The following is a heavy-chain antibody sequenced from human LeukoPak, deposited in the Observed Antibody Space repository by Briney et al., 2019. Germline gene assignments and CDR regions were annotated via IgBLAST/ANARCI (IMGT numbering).Heavy chain of an antibody. CDR2: VKSKTDGGTT. Sequence: GGSLRLSCAASGFTLSNVWMSWVRQAPGKGLEWVGRVKSKTDGGTTDYAAPVKGRFIISRDDSRDTLYLQMNSLKTEDTAVYYCTKDDSYFDTSYPYYVLDVWGRGTTVTVSS. J-gene: IGHJ6*02. CDR1: GFTLSNVW. V-gene: IGHV3-15*01. D-gene: IGHD3-22*01. CDR3: TKDDSYFDTSYPYYVLDV.